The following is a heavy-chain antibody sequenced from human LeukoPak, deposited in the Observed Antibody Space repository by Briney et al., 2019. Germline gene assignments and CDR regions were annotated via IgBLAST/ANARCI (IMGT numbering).Heavy chain of an antibody. D-gene: IGHD2-15*01. CDR1: GGSISSYY. Sequence: PSETLSLTCTVSGGSISSYYWSWIRQPPGKGLEWIGEINHSGSTNYNPSLKSRVTISVDTSKNQFSLKLSSVTAADTAVYYCARHCSGGSCYPNYYFDYWGQGTLVTVSS. V-gene: IGHV4-34*01. J-gene: IGHJ4*02. CDR2: INHSGST. CDR3: ARHCSGGSCYPNYYFDY.